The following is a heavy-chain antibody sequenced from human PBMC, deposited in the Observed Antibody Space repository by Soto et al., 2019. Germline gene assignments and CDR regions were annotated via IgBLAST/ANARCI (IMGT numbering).Heavy chain of an antibody. J-gene: IGHJ4*02. D-gene: IGHD3-3*01. V-gene: IGHV1-69*02. CDR2: IIPILGIA. CDR1: GGTFSSYT. Sequence: QVQLVQSGAEVKKPGSSVKVSCKASGGTFSSYTISWVRQAPGQGLEWMGRIIPILGIANYAQKFQGRVTITADKSTCTAYMELSSLRSEDTAVYYCVYDFWSGYGNFDYWGQGTLVTVSS. CDR3: VYDFWSGYGNFDY.